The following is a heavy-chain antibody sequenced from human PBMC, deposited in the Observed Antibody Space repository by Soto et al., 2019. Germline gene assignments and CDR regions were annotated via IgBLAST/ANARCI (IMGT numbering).Heavy chain of an antibody. CDR3: ARGPPGDDCWCGYYNYYYYYYMDV. V-gene: IGHV1-8*01. CDR2: MNPNSGNT. CDR1: GYTFTSYD. D-gene: IGHD3-3*01. J-gene: IGHJ6*03. Sequence: QVQLVQSGAEVKKPGASVKVSCKASGYTFTSYDINWVRQATGQGLEWMGWMNPNSGNTGYAQKLQGRVTMTRNTSISSAYKELSSLRTEDAAVYYCARGPPGDDCWCGYYNYYYYYYMDVWGKGTTVTVSS.